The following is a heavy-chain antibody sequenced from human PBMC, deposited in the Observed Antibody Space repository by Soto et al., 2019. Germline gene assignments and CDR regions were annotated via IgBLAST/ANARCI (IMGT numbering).Heavy chain of an antibody. CDR2: IIPIFATA. CDR3: AKKRRDIFQGPYYAMHA. CDR1: GGTFTNYA. J-gene: IGHJ6*03. V-gene: IGHV1-69*06. D-gene: IGHD3-9*01. Sequence: GSSVKVSCKASGGTFTNYAISWVRQAPGQGLEWMGGIIPIFATANYAQKFQGRVTITADTSTSTVYMELSTLRSEDTAVYYFAKKRRDIFQGPYYAMHAWGKGTTVTVS.